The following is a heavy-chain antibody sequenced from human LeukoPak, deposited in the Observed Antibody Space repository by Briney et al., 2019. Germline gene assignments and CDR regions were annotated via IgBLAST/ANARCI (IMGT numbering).Heavy chain of an antibody. CDR2: INHSGST. V-gene: IGHV4-34*01. CDR1: GGSFSGYY. D-gene: IGHD3-10*01. Sequence: SETLSLTCAVYGGSFSGYYWSWIRQPPGKGLEWIGEINHSGSTNYNPSLKRRVTISVDTSKNQFSLKLSSVTAADTAVYYCARHYGSGDWGQGTLVTVSS. J-gene: IGHJ4*02. CDR3: ARHYGSGD.